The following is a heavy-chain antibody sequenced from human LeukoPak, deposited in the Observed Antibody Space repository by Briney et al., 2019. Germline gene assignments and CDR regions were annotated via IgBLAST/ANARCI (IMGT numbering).Heavy chain of an antibody. CDR2: ITGSAGGT. J-gene: IGHJ4*02. CDR3: AKGSSSVWPYYFDY. CDR1: GFTFSSYA. D-gene: IGHD5/OR15-5a*01. Sequence: GGSLRLSCAASGFTFSSYAMGWVRQAPGKGLEGVSAITGSAGGTYYADSVKGRSAISRDNSKNTLYLDMNSLRAEDTAVYYCAKGSSSVWPYYFDYWGQGALVTASS. V-gene: IGHV3-23*01.